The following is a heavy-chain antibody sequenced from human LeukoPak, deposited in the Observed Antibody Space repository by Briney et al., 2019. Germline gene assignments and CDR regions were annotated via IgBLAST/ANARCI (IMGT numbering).Heavy chain of an antibody. D-gene: IGHD5-12*01. J-gene: IGHJ5*02. CDR1: GGTFSSYA. V-gene: IGHV1-69*05. Sequence: ASVKASCKASGGTFSSYAISWVRQAPGQGLEWMGGIIPIFGTANYAQKFQGRVTITTDESTSTAYMELSSLRSEDTAVYYCASLRGYSGYARFDPWGQGTLVTVSS. CDR3: ASLRGYSGYARFDP. CDR2: IIPIFGTA.